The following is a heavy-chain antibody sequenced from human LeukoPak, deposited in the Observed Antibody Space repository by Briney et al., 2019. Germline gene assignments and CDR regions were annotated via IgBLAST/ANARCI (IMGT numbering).Heavy chain of an antibody. V-gene: IGHV1-8*01. CDR3: ARGYYGSGSYYLDY. Sequence: ASVKVSCKASGYTFTGYDINWVRQATGQGLEWMGWMNPNSGNTGYAQKFQGRVTMTRNTSISTAYMELSSLRSEDTAVYYCARGYYGSGSYYLDYWGQGTLVTVSS. J-gene: IGHJ4*02. CDR2: MNPNSGNT. D-gene: IGHD3-10*01. CDR1: GYTFTGYD.